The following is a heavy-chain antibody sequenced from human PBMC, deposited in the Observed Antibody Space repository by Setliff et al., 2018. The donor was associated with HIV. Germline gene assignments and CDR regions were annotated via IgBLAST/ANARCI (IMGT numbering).Heavy chain of an antibody. Sequence: PGGSLRLSCVASGFTFRSYWMSWVRQAPGKRPEWVANIKDDGRDKFYLDSVKGRFTISRDNAKNSLYLQMNSLRVEDTAVYYCARPFDQWGQGALVTVSS. V-gene: IGHV3-7*04. CDR1: GFTFRSYW. CDR3: ARPFDQ. CDR2: IKDDGRDK. J-gene: IGHJ4*02.